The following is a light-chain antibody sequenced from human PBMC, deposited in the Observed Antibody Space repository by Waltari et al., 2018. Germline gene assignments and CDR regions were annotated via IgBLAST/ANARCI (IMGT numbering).Light chain of an antibody. J-gene: IGKJ2*01. CDR3: QQDNNWPPYT. V-gene: IGKV3-15*01. CDR2: GAS. Sequence: ETVMTQSPATLSVSPGERATLSCRASQSVGTNLAWYRQKPGQAPRLLIYGASTRATGIPARFSGSGSGTEFTLSIGSLQSEDFAVYYCQQDNNWPPYTFGQGTKLEIK. CDR1: QSVGTN.